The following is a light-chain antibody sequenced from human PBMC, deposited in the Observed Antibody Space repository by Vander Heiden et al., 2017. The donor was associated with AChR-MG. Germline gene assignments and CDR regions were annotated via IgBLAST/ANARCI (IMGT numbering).Light chain of an antibody. CDR3: SSYTSSSTLV. CDR1: SSDLGVYNY. J-gene: IGLJ2*01. Sequence: HSALTQPASVSGSPGQSITISCTGTSSDLGVYNYVSWYQQHTGKAPKLMIYDVSNRPSGVSNRFSGSKSGNTASLTISGLQAEDEADYYGSSYTSSSTLVFGGGTKLTVL. CDR2: DVS. V-gene: IGLV2-14*03.